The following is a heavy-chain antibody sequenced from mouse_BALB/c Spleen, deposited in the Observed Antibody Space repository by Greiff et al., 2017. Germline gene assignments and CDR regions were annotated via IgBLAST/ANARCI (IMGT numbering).Heavy chain of an antibody. J-gene: IGHJ1*01. CDR1: GFNIKDYY. Sequence: VHVKQSGAELVRPGALVKLSCKASGFNIKDYYMHWVKQRPEQGLEWIGWIDPENGNTIYDPKFQGKASITADTSSNTAYLQLSSLTSEDTAVSFSAPLRDWYCDVWGAGTTVAVSA. V-gene: IGHV14-1*02. CDR3: APLRDWYCDV. CDR2: IDPENGNT.